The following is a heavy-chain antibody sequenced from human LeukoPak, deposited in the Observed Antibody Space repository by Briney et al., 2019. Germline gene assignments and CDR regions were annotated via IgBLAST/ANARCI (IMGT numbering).Heavy chain of an antibody. V-gene: IGHV1-24*01. CDR3: ATRSEAVADPNDAFDI. J-gene: IGHJ3*02. Sequence: ASVKVSCKVSGYTLTELSMHWVRQAPGKGLEWMGGFDPEDGETIYAQKFQGRVTMTEDTSTDTAYMELSSLRSEDTAVYYCATRSEAVADPNDAFDIWGQGTMVTLSS. CDR2: FDPEDGET. CDR1: GYTLTELS. D-gene: IGHD6-19*01.